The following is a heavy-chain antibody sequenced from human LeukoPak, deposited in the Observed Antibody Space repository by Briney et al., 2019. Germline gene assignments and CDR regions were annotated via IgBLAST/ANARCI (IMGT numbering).Heavy chain of an antibody. CDR2: ISSSSSYI. CDR3: ARVEDYGCYEGDY. V-gene: IGHV3-21*01. Sequence: GGSLRLSCAASGFTFSSYSMNWVRQAPGKGLEWVSSISSSSSYIYYADSVKGRFTISRDNAKNSLYLQMNSLRAEDTAVYYCARVEDYGCYEGDYWGQGTLVTVSS. CDR1: GFTFSSYS. D-gene: IGHD4/OR15-4a*01. J-gene: IGHJ4*02.